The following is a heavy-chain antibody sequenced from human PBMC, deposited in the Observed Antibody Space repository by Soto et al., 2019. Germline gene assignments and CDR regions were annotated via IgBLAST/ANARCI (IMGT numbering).Heavy chain of an antibody. V-gene: IGHV4-4*02. CDR3: ARDLSGKLDS. CDR2: INQSGST. D-gene: IGHD3-9*01. Sequence: SETLSLTCAVSGGSISGSSWWSWVRQPPGKGLEWIGEINQSGSTNYNPSLRSRVTISVDKSKIQFSLKLSSVTAADTAVYYCARDLSGKLDSWGQGTLVTVSS. J-gene: IGHJ4*02. CDR1: GGSISGSSW.